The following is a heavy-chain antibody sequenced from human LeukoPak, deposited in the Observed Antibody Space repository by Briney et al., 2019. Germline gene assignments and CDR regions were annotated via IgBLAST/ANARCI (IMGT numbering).Heavy chain of an antibody. CDR1: GGSISSYY. J-gene: IGHJ4*02. CDR2: IYTSGST. D-gene: IGHD3-10*01. Sequence: ETLSLTCNVSGGSISSYYWSWIRQPAGKGLEWIGRIYTSGSTNFNPSLKSRVTMSVDTSKNQFSLKLSSVTAADTAVYYCARESRRSYCNEYWGQGTLVTVSS. CDR3: ARESRRSYCNEY. V-gene: IGHV4-4*07.